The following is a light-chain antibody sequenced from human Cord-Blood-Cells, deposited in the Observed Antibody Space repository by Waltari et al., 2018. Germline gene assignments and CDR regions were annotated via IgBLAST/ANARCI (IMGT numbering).Light chain of an antibody. Sequence: QSVLTQPPSASGTPGQRVTISCSGSSSNIGSNYVYWYQQLPGTAPKRLIYRTEQRASGVPDRFSGSKSGTSASLAISGLRSEDEADYYCAAWDDSLSGPGVFGGGTKLTVL. CDR1: SSNIGSNY. V-gene: IGLV1-47*01. CDR2: RTE. J-gene: IGLJ3*02. CDR3: AAWDDSLSGPGV.